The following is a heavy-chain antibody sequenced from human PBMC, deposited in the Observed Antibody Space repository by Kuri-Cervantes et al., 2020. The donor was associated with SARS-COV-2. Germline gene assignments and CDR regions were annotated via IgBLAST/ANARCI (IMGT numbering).Heavy chain of an antibody. J-gene: IGHJ4*02. CDR3: AKEFFSLGWDGGHLEY. CDR1: GFTLSTYV. D-gene: IGHD3-16*01. Sequence: GESLKISCAASGFTLSTYVMSWVRQAPGKGLEWVSDISGSGGSTYYAASVKGRFTISRDNSKNTLYLQMNSLRAEDTAVYYCAKEFFSLGWDGGHLEYWGQGTLVTVSS. V-gene: IGHV3-23*01. CDR2: ISGSGGST.